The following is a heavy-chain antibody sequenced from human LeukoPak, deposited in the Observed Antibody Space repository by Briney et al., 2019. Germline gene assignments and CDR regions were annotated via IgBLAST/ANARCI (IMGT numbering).Heavy chain of an antibody. V-gene: IGHV3-7*01. CDR1: GFTFSSYW. J-gene: IGHJ4*02. D-gene: IGHD5-24*01. CDR2: IKQDGSEK. Sequence: GGSLRLSCAASGFTFSSYWMSWVRQAPGKGLEGVANIKQDGSEKYYVDAVKGRFTISRDNAKNSLYLQMNGLRAEDTAVYYCARDRGWLTFDYWGQGTLVTVSS. CDR3: ARDRGWLTFDY.